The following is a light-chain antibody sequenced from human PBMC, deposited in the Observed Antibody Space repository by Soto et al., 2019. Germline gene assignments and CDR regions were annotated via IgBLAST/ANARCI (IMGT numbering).Light chain of an antibody. CDR3: QQYNNWPPERT. J-gene: IGKJ1*01. CDR2: AAS. V-gene: IGKV3-15*01. Sequence: EIVMTQSPATLSVSPGERATLSCRASQSVSSNLAWYQQKPGQAPRLLIYAASTRATGIPARFSGSGSGTEFTLTISSLQSEDFAVYYCQQYNNWPPERTFGQGTKVDIK. CDR1: QSVSSN.